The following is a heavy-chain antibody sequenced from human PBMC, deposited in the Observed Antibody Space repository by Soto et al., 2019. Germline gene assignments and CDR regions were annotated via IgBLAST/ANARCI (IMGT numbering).Heavy chain of an antibody. J-gene: IGHJ4*02. CDR2: IYRTGST. CDR1: GGSFTSNNW. V-gene: IGHV4-4*02. D-gene: IGHD1-7*01. Sequence: SETLSLTCAVSGGSFTSNNWWTWVRQPPGQGLEWIGEIYRTGSTNYNPSRKGRVTISPDKSENEVSLKVTSLTAADTAVYYCASRDPGTSVDYWGQGTLVTVSS. CDR3: ASRDPGTSVDY.